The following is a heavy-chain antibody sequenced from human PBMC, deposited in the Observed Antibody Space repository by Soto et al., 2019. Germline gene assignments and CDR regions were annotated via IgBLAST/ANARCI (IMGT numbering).Heavy chain of an antibody. CDR1: GYSFTSYW. CDR2: IYPGDSDT. J-gene: IGHJ6*03. V-gene: IGHV5-51*01. D-gene: IGHD1-26*01. Sequence: GESLKISCKGSGYSFTSYWIGWVRQMPGKGLGWMGIIYPGDSDTRYSPSFQGQVTISADKSISTAYLQWSSLKASDTAMYYCARHQRPWAYYYYMDVWGKGTTVTVSS. CDR3: ARHQRPWAYYYYMDV.